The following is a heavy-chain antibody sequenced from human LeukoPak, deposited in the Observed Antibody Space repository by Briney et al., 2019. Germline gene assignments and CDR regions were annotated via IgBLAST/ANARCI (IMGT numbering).Heavy chain of an antibody. J-gene: IGHJ4*02. Sequence: SETLSLTCTVSGGSISSYYWSWIRQPPGKGLEWIGSIYYSGSSNYNPSLKSRVTISVDTSKNQFSLNLSSVTAADTAVYYCAGLDYYGYYFDYWGQGTLVTVSS. V-gene: IGHV4-59*08. CDR1: GGSISSYY. CDR2: IYYSGSS. CDR3: AGLDYYGYYFDY. D-gene: IGHD3-10*01.